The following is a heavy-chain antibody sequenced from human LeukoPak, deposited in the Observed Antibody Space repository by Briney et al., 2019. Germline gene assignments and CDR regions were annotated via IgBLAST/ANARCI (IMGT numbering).Heavy chain of an antibody. CDR1: GGSISSSNYY. CDR2: IYYTGST. V-gene: IGHV4-39*01. CDR3: ARQGRSGYDSYWFDP. J-gene: IGHJ5*02. Sequence: SETLSLTCTVSGGSISSSNYYWGWIRQPPGEGLQWFGNIYYTGSTYYNPSLKSRVTISVDTSKNQFSLKLSSVTAADTAVYYCARQGRSGYDSYWFDPWGQGTLVTVSS. D-gene: IGHD5-12*01.